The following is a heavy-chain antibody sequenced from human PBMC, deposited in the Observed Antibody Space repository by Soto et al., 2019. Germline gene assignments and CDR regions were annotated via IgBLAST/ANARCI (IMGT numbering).Heavy chain of an antibody. CDR3: ARGRGWRDY. CDR2: MDPKNGNT. J-gene: IGHJ4*02. CDR1: GYSFTTYD. D-gene: IGHD6-19*01. V-gene: IGHV1-8*01. Sequence: QVQLVQSGAEVRKPGASVKVSCKASGYSFTTYDINWVRQAPGQGLEWMGWMDPKNGNTDYAQKFQGRISMTSNTSISTAYMELSGLRSEDTAVYSCARGRGWRDYWGQGTLVTVSS.